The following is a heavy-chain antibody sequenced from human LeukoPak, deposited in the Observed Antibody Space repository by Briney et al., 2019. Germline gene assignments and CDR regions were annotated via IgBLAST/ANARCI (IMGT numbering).Heavy chain of an antibody. V-gene: IGHV3-74*01. J-gene: IGHJ4*02. CDR2: INSDGSST. Sequence: GRSLRLSCAASGFTFDDYAMHWVRQAPGKGLEWVSRINSDGSSTSYADSVKGRFTISRDNAKNTLYLQMNSLRAEDTAVYYCARGPETNTYGIFHWGQGTLVTVSS. CDR1: GFTFDDYA. CDR3: ARGPETNTYGIFH. D-gene: IGHD5-18*01.